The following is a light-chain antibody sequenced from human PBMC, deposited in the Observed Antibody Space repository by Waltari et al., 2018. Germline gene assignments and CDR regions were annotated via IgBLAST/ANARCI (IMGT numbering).Light chain of an antibody. CDR3: CSYAGSYTYV. J-gene: IGLJ1*01. V-gene: IGLV2-11*01. Sequence: QSALTQPRSVSGSPGQSVTISCTGTSSDVGGYNDVARYQQHPGKAPKRMIYDVTKRPPGGPTLFSGSKSGNTASLTISGLQAEDEADYCSCSYAGSYTYVFGTGTKVTVL. CDR1: SSDVGGYND. CDR2: DVT.